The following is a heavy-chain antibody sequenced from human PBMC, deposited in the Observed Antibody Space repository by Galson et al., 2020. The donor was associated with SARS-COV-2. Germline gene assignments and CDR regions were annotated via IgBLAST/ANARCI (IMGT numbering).Heavy chain of an antibody. CDR2: ITESGAMT. V-gene: IGHV3-23*01. J-gene: IGHJ4*02. D-gene: IGHD1-26*01. Sequence: GSLRLSCAASGFTFTKNVMTWARQAPGKGLEWLSCITESGAMTYYADSVKGRFTISRDNSKNTLYLQMNSLRAEDTALYYCAKNSGNYYPFLEFWGQGTLVTVSS. CDR1: GFTFTKNV. CDR3: AKNSGNYYPFLEF.